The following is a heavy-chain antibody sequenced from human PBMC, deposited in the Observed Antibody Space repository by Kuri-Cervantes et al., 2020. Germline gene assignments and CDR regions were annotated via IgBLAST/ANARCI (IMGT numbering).Heavy chain of an antibody. J-gene: IGHJ3*02. Sequence: SVKVFCKVSGYTLTELSMHWVRQAPGQGLEWMGGIIPIFGTANYAQKFQGRVTITADESTSTAYMELSSLRSEDTAVYYCARRLFQRRVVADRRYAFDIWGQGTMVTVSS. D-gene: IGHD5-12*01. CDR2: IIPIFGTA. V-gene: IGHV1-69*13. CDR1: GYTLTELS. CDR3: ARRLFQRRVVADRRYAFDI.